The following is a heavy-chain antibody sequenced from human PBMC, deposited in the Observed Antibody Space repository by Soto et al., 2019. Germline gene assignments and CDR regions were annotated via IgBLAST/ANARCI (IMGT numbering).Heavy chain of an antibody. CDR3: ARDPENGGYDFDY. D-gene: IGHD3-16*01. Sequence: QVQLVESGGGVVQPGRSLRLSCAASGFTFSSYAVHWVRQAPGKGLEWVALISYDGSNKYYADSVKGRFTISRDNSKNMLYLQINSLRPEDTAVYYCARDPENGGYDFDYWGQGTLVTVSS. J-gene: IGHJ4*02. CDR1: GFTFSSYA. CDR2: ISYDGSNK. V-gene: IGHV3-30-3*01.